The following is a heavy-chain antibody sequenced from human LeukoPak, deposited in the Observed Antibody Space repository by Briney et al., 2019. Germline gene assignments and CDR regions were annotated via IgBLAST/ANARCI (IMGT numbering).Heavy chain of an antibody. V-gene: IGHV2-5*02. D-gene: IGHD5-24*01. CDR3: AHSSAGGVVGRWLQKREYYFDY. CDR2: IYWDDDK. CDR1: GFSLSTSGVG. Sequence: SGPTLVNPTQTLTLTCTFSGFSLSTSGVGVGWIRQPPGKALEWLGLIYWDDDKRFSPSLKSRLTITKDTSKDQVVLTMTNMDPVDTATYYCAHSSAGGVVGRWLQKREYYFDYWGQGTLVTVSS. J-gene: IGHJ4*02.